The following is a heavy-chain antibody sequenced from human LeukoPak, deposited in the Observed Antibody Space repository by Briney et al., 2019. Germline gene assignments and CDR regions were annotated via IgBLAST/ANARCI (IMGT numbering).Heavy chain of an antibody. CDR1: GFTFSSYA. CDR3: ARSYDILALYYYFDY. J-gene: IGHJ4*02. D-gene: IGHD3-9*01. CDR2: ISGSGGST. V-gene: IGHV3-23*01. Sequence: GRSLRLSCAASGFTFSSYAMSWVRQAPGKGLEWVSAISGSGGSTYYADSVKGRFTISRDNSKNTLYLQMNSLRAEATAVYYCARSYDILALYYYFDYWGQGTLVTVSS.